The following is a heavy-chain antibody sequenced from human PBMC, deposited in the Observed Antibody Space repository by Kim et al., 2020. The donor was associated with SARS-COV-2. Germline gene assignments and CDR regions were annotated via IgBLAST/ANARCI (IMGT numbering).Heavy chain of an antibody. CDR2: INHSGST. D-gene: IGHD5-12*01. CDR3: ARGRIVATIEPSEPLYYYYGMDV. V-gene: IGHV4-34*01. Sequence: SETLSLTCAVYGGSFSGYYWSCIRQPPGKGLEWIGEINHSGSTNYNPSLKSRVTISVDTSKNQFSLKLSSVTAADTAVYYCARGRIVATIEPSEPLYYYYGMDVWGQGTTVTVSS. CDR1: GGSFSGYY. J-gene: IGHJ6*02.